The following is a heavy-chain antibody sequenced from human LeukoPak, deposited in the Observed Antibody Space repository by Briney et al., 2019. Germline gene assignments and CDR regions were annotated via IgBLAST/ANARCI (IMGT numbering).Heavy chain of an antibody. CDR2: IYYSGST. CDR3: ARDLRLVGRTFYGMDV. J-gene: IGHJ6*02. D-gene: IGHD1-14*01. Sequence: SETLSLTCTVSGGSISSSSYYWGRIRQPPGKGLEWIGSIYYSGSTYYNPSLKSRVTISVDTSKNQFSLKLSSVTAADTAVYYCARDLRLVGRTFYGMDVWGQGTTVTVSS. CDR1: GGSISSSSYY. V-gene: IGHV4-39*07.